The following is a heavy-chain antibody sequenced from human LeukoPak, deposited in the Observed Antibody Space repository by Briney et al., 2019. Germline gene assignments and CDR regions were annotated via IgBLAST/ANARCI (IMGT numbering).Heavy chain of an antibody. V-gene: IGHV1-69*05. CDR2: IIPIFGTA. Sequence: ASVKVSCKASGGTFSSYAISWVRQAPGRGLEWMGGIIPIFGTANYAQKFQGRVTITTDESTSTAYMELSSLRSEDTAVYYCARGAYYYDSSGYYDSRDFDYWGQGTLVTVSS. CDR1: GGTFSSYA. J-gene: IGHJ4*02. CDR3: ARGAYYYDSSGYYDSRDFDY. D-gene: IGHD3-22*01.